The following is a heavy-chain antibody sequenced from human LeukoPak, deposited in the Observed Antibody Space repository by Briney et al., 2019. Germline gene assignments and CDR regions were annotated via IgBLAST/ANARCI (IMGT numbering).Heavy chain of an antibody. Sequence: PSETLSLTCTVSGGSITGYYWSWIRQPPGKGLEWIGYIYHSGSTYYNPSLKSRVTISVDRSKNQFSLKLSSVTAADTAVYYCARDTAYCSGGSCSQGDYYYYYMDVWGKGTTVTVSS. CDR3: ARDTAYCSGGSCSQGDYYYYYMDV. CDR1: GGSITGYY. V-gene: IGHV4-59*12. J-gene: IGHJ6*03. CDR2: IYHSGST. D-gene: IGHD2-15*01.